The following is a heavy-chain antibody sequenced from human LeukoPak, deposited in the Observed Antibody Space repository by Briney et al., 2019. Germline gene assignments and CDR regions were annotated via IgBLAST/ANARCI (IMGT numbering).Heavy chain of an antibody. CDR2: ISYDGSNK. Sequence: GRSLRLSCAASGFTFSSYAMHWVRQAPGKGLEWVAVISYDGSNKYYADSVKGRFTISRDNSKNTLYLQMNSLRAEDTAVYYCARDRIMIGGYYFDYWGQGTLVTVSS. CDR1: GFTFSSYA. D-gene: IGHD3-16*01. V-gene: IGHV3-30*01. CDR3: ARDRIMIGGYYFDY. J-gene: IGHJ4*02.